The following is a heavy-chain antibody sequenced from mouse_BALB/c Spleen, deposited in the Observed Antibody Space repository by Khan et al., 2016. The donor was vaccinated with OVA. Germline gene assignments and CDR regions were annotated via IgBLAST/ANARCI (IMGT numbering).Heavy chain of an antibody. CDR1: GDSISSGY. Sequence: MQLEESGPSLVKPSQTLSLTCSVTGDSISSGYWSWIRKFPGNKLEYMGYMIYTGYTDYNPSLKSRLAITRNTSTNQYYLQLNSVTTEDTATYYCARSTYRYAFAYWGQGTLVTVSA. CDR2: MIYTGYT. D-gene: IGHD2-14*01. CDR3: ARSTYRYAFAY. J-gene: IGHJ3*01. V-gene: IGHV3-8*02.